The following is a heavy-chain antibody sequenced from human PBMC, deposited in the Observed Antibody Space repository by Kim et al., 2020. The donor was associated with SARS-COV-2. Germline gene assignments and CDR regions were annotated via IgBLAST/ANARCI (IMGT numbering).Heavy chain of an antibody. J-gene: IGHJ4*02. CDR3: ARGGVFYDSSGLFDY. Sequence: GGSLRLSCAASGFTFSSYWMHWVRQAPGKGLVWVSRINSDGSSTSYADSVKGRFTISRDNAKNTLYLQMNSLRGEDTAVYYCARGGVFYDSSGLFDYWGQGTLVTVSS. V-gene: IGHV3-74*01. D-gene: IGHD3-22*01. CDR2: INSDGSST. CDR1: GFTFSSYW.